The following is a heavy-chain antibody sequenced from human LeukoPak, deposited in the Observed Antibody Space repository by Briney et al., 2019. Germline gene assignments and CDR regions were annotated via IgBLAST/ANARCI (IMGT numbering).Heavy chain of an antibody. V-gene: IGHV4-59*06. CDR1: GSMYNYY. CDR2: IDYSGNT. CDR3: ARYYCSSSACPGIDS. D-gene: IGHD2-2*01. Sequence: SETLSLTCTVSGSMYNYYWSWIRQPPGKGLEWTGYIDYSGNTYYNPSLRSRLTISTDTSKNQFSLKLTSVTAADTAVYYCARYYCSSSACPGIDSWGQGTLVTVSS. J-gene: IGHJ4*02.